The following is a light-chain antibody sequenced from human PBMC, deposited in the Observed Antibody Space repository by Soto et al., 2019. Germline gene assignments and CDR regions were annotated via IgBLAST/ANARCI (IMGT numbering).Light chain of an antibody. V-gene: IGLV2-23*02. Sequence: QSALTQPASVSGSPGQSITISCTGTSSDVGSYNFVSWYQQHPGKAPKITIYEVSKRSSGVSNRFSGSKSGNTASLTISGLQAEDEADYYCCSYAGRSTWVLGGGTKLTVL. CDR1: SSDVGSYNF. J-gene: IGLJ3*02. CDR2: EVS. CDR3: CSYAGRSTWV.